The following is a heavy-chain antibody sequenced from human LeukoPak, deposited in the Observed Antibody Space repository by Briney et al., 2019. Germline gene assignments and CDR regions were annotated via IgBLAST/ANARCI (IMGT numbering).Heavy chain of an antibody. CDR2: INHSGST. D-gene: IGHD2-21*02. CDR1: GGSFSGYY. J-gene: IGHJ4*02. V-gene: IGHV4-34*01. Sequence: SETLSLTCAVYGGSFSGYYWSWIRQPPGKGLEWIGEINHSGSTNYNPSLKSRVTISVDTSKNQSSLKLSSVTAADTAVYYCARGVTATPADWGQGTLVTVSS. CDR3: ARGVTATPAD.